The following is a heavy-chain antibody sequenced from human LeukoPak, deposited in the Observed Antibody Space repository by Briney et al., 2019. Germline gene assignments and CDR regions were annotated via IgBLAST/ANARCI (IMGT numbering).Heavy chain of an antibody. CDR3: AKVPAPLLFGAFDI. CDR1: GFTFDDYA. Sequence: GRSLRLSCAASGFTFDDYAMHWVRQAPGKGLEWVSGISWNSGSIGYADSVKGRFTTSRDNAKNSLNLQMNSLRAEDTALYYCAKVPAPLLFGAFDIWGQGTMVTVSS. D-gene: IGHD2-21*02. V-gene: IGHV3-9*01. J-gene: IGHJ3*02. CDR2: ISWNSGSI.